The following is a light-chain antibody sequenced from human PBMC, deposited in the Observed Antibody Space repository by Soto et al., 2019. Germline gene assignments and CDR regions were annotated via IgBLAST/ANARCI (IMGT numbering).Light chain of an antibody. CDR3: QHYNSYPLT. J-gene: IGKJ4*01. Sequence: DIQMTQSPSTLSASVGDRVTITCRASQSISSWLAWYQQKPGKAPKVLIYKASSLERGVPARFSGSGSGTEITLTISSLQPDDSATYYCQHYNSYPLTFGGGTKVEI. CDR2: KAS. V-gene: IGKV1-5*03. CDR1: QSISSW.